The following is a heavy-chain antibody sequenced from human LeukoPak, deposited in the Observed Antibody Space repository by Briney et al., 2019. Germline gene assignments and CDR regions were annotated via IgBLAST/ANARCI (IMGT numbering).Heavy chain of an antibody. V-gene: IGHV4-4*07. Sequence: SETLSLTCTVSCGSLSYYYWSWIRQPAGQGLEWIGGIYISGSTNYHPSLKRRVTMSLDTSKNQFSLTLSSVAAADPAVYHRSRVPYDFWSGSFFDYWGQGTLVTVSS. CDR2: IYISGST. CDR1: CGSLSYYY. J-gene: IGHJ4*02. CDR3: SRVPYDFWSGSFFDY. D-gene: IGHD3-3*01.